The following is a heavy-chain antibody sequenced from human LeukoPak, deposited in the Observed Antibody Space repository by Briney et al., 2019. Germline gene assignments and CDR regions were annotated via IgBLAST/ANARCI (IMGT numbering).Heavy chain of an antibody. CDR2: IVVGSGNT. CDR1: GFTFTSSA. J-gene: IGHJ6*02. Sequence: ASVKVSCKASGFTFTSSAVQWVRQARGQRLEWIGWIVVGSGNTNYAQKFQERVTITRDMSTSTAYMELSSLRSEDTDVYYCAWGMKTYCSGGSCYSRYYYGMDVWGQGTTVTVSS. D-gene: IGHD2-15*01. V-gene: IGHV1-58*01. CDR3: AWGMKTYCSGGSCYSRYYYGMDV.